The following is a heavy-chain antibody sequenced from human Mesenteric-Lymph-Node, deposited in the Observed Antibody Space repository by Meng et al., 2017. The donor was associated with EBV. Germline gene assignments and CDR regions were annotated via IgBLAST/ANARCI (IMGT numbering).Heavy chain of an antibody. Sequence: LKESGTGMVKPSGTLSRTCAVSGCSITNRNWWSWVRQVPGKGLEWIAEVYHSGSANYNPSLESRVTVSVDRSNNHFSLKVTSVTAADTAVYYCARVGWGVRGYYFDYWGQGTLVTVSS. CDR2: VYHSGSA. D-gene: IGHD3-10*01. CDR3: ARVGWGVRGYYFDY. V-gene: IGHV4-4*02. CDR1: GCSITNRNW. J-gene: IGHJ4*02.